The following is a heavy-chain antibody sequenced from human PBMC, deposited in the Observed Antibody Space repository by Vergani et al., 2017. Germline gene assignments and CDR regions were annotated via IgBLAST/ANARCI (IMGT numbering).Heavy chain of an antibody. Sequence: EVQLLESGGGLVQPGGSLRLSCAASGFTFSSYAMSWVRQAPGKGLEWVSVVSGSGGTTSYADSVKGRFTIARDNSKNTLYLQMNSLRAEDTAVYYCAKNIEGYQLLSWFDPWGQGTLVTVSS. CDR1: GFTFSSYA. J-gene: IGHJ5*02. CDR2: VSGSGGTT. CDR3: AKNIEGYQLLSWFDP. V-gene: IGHV3-23*01. D-gene: IGHD2-2*01.